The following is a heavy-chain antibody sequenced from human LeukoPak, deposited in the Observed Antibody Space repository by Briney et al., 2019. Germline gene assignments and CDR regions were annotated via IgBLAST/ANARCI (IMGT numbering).Heavy chain of an antibody. D-gene: IGHD6-19*01. Sequence: GSLRLSCAASGFTFDDYGMRWVRQVSGRGLEWVSGITWNADNTGYAEAVKGRFTISRDNAKNSLYLQMNSLRAEDTALYYCARDWRSGYSIDNWGQGTLVTVSS. J-gene: IGHJ4*02. CDR2: ITWNADNT. V-gene: IGHV3-20*04. CDR1: GFTFDDYG. CDR3: ARDWRSGYSIDN.